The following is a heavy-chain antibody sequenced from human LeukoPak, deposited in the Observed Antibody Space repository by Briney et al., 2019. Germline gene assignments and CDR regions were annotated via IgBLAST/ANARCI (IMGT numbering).Heavy chain of an antibody. CDR3: AKDWSGNYNWSDP. CDR2: IYPDGTNK. CDR1: GFTFTTYG. Sequence: PGGSLRLSCAASGFTFTTYGMHWVRQAPGKGLEWVACIYPDGTNKDYADSVKGRFIISRDNSKNTLFLQMNSLRAEDTDVYYCAKDWSGNYNWSDPWGQGTLVTVSS. D-gene: IGHD3-3*01. J-gene: IGHJ5*02. V-gene: IGHV3-30*02.